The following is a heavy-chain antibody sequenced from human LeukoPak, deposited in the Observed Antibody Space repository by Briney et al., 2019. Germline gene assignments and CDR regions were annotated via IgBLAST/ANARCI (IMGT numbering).Heavy chain of an antibody. J-gene: IGHJ6*03. CDR2: ISSSSSYI. Sequence: GGSLRLSCVASAFTFSSYSMNWVRQAPGKGLEWVSSISSSSSYIYYADSEKGRFTISRDNAKNSLYLQMNSLRAEDTAVYYCARVPQRGSGYYYYYYMDVWGKGTTVTI. V-gene: IGHV3-21*01. CDR3: ARVPQRGSGYYYYYYMDV. CDR1: AFTFSSYS. D-gene: IGHD1-26*01.